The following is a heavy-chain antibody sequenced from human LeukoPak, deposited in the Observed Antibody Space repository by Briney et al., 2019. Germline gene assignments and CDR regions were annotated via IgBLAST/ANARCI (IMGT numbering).Heavy chain of an antibody. V-gene: IGHV4-39*01. Sequence: RSSETLSLTCTVSGGSISSSSYYWGWIRQPPGKGLEWIGSIYYSGSTYYNPSLKSRVTISVDTSKNQFSLKLSSVTAADTAVYYCARQRITMVRGVISNNWFDPWGQGTLVTVSS. D-gene: IGHD3-10*01. CDR2: IYYSGST. J-gene: IGHJ5*02. CDR1: GGSISSSSYY. CDR3: ARQRITMVRGVISNNWFDP.